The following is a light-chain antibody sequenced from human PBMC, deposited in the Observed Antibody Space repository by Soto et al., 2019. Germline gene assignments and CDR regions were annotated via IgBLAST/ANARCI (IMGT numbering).Light chain of an antibody. CDR1: SSDVGSYNY. V-gene: IGLV2-14*01. CDR3: SSYTSSSTRV. Sequence: QSVLTQPASVSGSPGQSITISCTGTSSDVGSYNYVSWYQQHPGKAPKLMIYEVSNRPSGVPNRFSGSKSGNTASLTISGRPAEDEDDYYCSSYTSSSTRVFGGGTQLTVL. CDR2: EVS. J-gene: IGLJ3*02.